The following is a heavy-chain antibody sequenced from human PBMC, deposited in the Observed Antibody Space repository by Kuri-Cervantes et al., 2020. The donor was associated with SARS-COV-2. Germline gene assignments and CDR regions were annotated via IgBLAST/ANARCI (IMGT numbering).Heavy chain of an antibody. Sequence: SETLSLTCTVSGGSISSYYWSWIRQPPGKGLEWIGYIYYSGSTNYNPSLKSRVTISVDTSKNQFSLKLSSVTAADTAVYYCARVVVTAIHDAFDIWGQGT. V-gene: IGHV4-59*01. CDR1: GGSISSYY. CDR3: ARVVVTAIHDAFDI. CDR2: IYYSGST. D-gene: IGHD2-21*02. J-gene: IGHJ3*02.